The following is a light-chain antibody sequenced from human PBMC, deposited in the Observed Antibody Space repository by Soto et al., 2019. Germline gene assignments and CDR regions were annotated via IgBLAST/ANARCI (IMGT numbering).Light chain of an antibody. J-gene: IGKJ1*01. CDR3: QQCVSSPWT. CDR1: QSFSSSY. Sequence: EKVMTQSPGTLSLSPGERATLSCRASQSFSSSYLAWYQHKPGQAPRLLLYGASSRATGIPDRFSGSGSGTDFTLTISRLEPEDFAVYYCQQCVSSPWTFGQGTKVEIK. V-gene: IGKV3-20*01. CDR2: GAS.